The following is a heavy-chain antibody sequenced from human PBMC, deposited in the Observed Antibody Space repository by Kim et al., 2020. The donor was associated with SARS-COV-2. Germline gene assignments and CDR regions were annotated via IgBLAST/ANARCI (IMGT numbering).Heavy chain of an antibody. V-gene: IGHV3-43*01. CDR2: ISWDGGRI. Sequence: GGSLRLSCAASGFTFDDYTMHWVRQAPGKGLEWVSLISWDGGRIYYADSVKGRFTISRDNSKNSLYLQMNSLRTEDTAFYYCVKDLAASGRLYYYYYGMDVWGQGTTVTVSS. D-gene: IGHD6-13*01. CDR3: VKDLAASGRLYYYYYGMDV. CDR1: GFTFDDYT. J-gene: IGHJ6*02.